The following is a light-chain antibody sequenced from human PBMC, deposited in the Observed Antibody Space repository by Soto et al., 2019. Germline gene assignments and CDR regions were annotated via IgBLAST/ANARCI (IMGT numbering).Light chain of an antibody. CDR2: NAS. CDR3: PQYEILPT. V-gene: IGKV1-33*01. CDR1: QDISYY. J-gene: IGKJ5*01. Sequence: DIQLTQSPSSLSASVGDRVTITCQASQDISYYLNLYQQRPGKDPKLLIYNASNLGAGVPLRFVGSRSGTDFTFTISTLQPEDIATYYCPQYEILPTFGQGTRLEIK.